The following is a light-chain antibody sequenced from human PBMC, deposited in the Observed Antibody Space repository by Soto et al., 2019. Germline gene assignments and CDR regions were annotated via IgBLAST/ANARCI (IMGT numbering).Light chain of an antibody. CDR3: QSYDTSPSGYV. V-gene: IGLV1-40*01. CDR1: SSNIGAGYD. Sequence: SALTQPPSVSGAPGQRVTISCTGSSSNIGAGYDVHWYQQLPGTAPKLLIYANNNRPAGVPDRFSASKSGTSASLAITGLQAEDEADYYCQSYDTSPSGYVFGTGTKVTVL. J-gene: IGLJ1*01. CDR2: ANN.